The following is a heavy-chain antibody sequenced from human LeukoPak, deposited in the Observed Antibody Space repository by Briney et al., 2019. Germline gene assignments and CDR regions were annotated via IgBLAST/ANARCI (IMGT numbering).Heavy chain of an antibody. CDR2: ISWRSSDI. CDR1: GFTFSSYG. V-gene: IGHV3-21*01. Sequence: GRSLRLSCAASGFTFSSYGMHWVRQAPGKGLEWVSSISWRSSDIEYADSVKGRFTISRDNAKKSLYLQMNNLRAEDTVVYYCARVYSSSWYFGYLYIDVWGNGTTVTVSS. CDR3: ARVYSSSWYFGYLYIDV. D-gene: IGHD6-13*01. J-gene: IGHJ6*03.